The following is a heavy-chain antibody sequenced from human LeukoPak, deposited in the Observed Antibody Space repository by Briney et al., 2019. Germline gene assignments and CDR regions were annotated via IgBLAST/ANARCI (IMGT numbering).Heavy chain of an antibody. CDR3: TRGPIQLWLYHGMDV. D-gene: IGHD5-18*01. J-gene: IGHJ6*02. Sequence: GGALRLSCTESGVTFCDHAMSWVRQAPGKGPERVWCIRSKTYGGTTDYAASVKGRFIFSRDDSTSIAYLQMNSLDTEDTAVYYCTRGPIQLWLYHGMDVWGQGTTVTASS. CDR1: GVTFCDHA. CDR2: IRSKTYGGTT. V-gene: IGHV3-49*04.